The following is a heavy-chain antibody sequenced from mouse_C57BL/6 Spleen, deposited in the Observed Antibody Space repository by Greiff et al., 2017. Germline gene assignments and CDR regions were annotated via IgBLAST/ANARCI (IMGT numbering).Heavy chain of an antibody. V-gene: IGHV3-6*01. CDR2: ISYDGSN. Sequence: DVQLQESGPGLVKPSQSLSLTCSVTGYSITSGYYWNWIRQFPGNKLEWMGYISYDGSNNYNPYLKNRISITRDTSKNQFFLKLNSVTTEDTSTYYWARGPYDYDGAWFAYWGQGTLVTVSA. D-gene: IGHD2-4*01. J-gene: IGHJ3*01. CDR1: GYSITSGYY. CDR3: ARGPYDYDGAWFAY.